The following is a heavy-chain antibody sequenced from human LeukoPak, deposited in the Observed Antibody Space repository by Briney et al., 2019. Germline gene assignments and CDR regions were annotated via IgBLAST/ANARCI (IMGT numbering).Heavy chain of an antibody. V-gene: IGHV3-21*01. J-gene: IGHJ4*02. CDR2: ISSTTDYK. CDR3: ARAKNIKMTTILDY. Sequence: GGSLRLSCAASGLTFSAYYMNWVRQAPGKGLEWVSSISSTTDYKVYADSLKGRFTIPRDNAKNSLYLQMNSLRAEDTAVYYCARAKNIKMTTILDYWGQGTLVTVSS. D-gene: IGHD5-24*01. CDR1: GLTFSAYY.